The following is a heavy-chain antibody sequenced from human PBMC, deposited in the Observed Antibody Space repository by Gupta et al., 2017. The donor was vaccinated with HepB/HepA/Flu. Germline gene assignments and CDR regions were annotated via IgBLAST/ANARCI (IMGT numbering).Heavy chain of an antibody. CDR2: INPSGGVT. D-gene: IGHD1-1*01. CDR3: ARATATGTAGLLDY. V-gene: IGHV1-46*01. J-gene: IGHJ4*02. Sequence: QVQLVQSGAEVKKPGASVKVSCKSSGYTFTTYHMHWVRQAPGQGLEWVGFINPSGGVTTYAQKFQGRVTMTTDTSMRMTYMEVGSLRIEDTAVYFCARATATGTAGLLDYWGQGTLITVSS. CDR1: GYTFTTYH.